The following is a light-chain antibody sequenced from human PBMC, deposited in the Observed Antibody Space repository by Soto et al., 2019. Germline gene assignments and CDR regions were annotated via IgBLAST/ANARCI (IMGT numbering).Light chain of an antibody. CDR3: QSYDSSLSGHV. Sequence: QSVLTQPASVSGSPGQSITIFCTGTHSDIGNYNYVSWYQHHPGKAPKLIIYDVGSRPSGVSTRFFGSKSGNTASLAISGLQAEDEADYYCQSYDSSLSGHVFGTGTKVTVL. CDR1: HSDIGNYNY. CDR2: DVG. V-gene: IGLV2-14*03. J-gene: IGLJ1*01.